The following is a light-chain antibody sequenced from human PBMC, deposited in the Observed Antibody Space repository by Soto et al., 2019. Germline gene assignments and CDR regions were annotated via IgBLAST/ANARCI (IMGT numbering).Light chain of an antibody. Sequence: DIQMTQSPSSLSASVGDRVTITCRASQSISSYLNWYQQKPGKAPKLLLYAASSLQSGVPSRFSGSGSGTDFTLTISSLQPEDFATYYCQQSYSTPTTLGQGTRLEIK. CDR1: QSISSY. CDR3: QQSYSTPTT. J-gene: IGKJ5*01. CDR2: AAS. V-gene: IGKV1-39*01.